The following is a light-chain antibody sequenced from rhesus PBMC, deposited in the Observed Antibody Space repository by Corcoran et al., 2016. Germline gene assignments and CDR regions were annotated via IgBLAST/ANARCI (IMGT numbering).Light chain of an antibody. CDR1: ENVNNY. V-gene: IGKV1-74*01. J-gene: IGKJ4*01. CDR3: QHSYGTPLT. Sequence: DIQMTQSPSSLSASVGDRVTITCRASENVNNYLHWYQQKPGKAPKLLIYASSTLQSGVPSRFRGSGSGTDYTFTISSLQPEDVATYYCQHSYGTPLTFGGGTKVEIK. CDR2: ASS.